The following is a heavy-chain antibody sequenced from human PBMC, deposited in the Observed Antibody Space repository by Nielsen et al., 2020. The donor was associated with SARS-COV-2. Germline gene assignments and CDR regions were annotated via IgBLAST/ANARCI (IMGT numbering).Heavy chain of an antibody. Sequence: LRLSCAVSGGSISSGGYSWSWIRQPPGKGLEWIGYIYHSGSTYYNPSLKSRVTISVDRSKNQFSLKLSSVTAADTAVYYCARGRLYSCGGVIARYFDYWGQGTLVTVSS. D-gene: IGHD3-16*02. CDR3: ARGRLYSCGGVIARYFDY. V-gene: IGHV4-30-2*01. CDR1: GGSISSGGYS. CDR2: IYHSGST. J-gene: IGHJ4*02.